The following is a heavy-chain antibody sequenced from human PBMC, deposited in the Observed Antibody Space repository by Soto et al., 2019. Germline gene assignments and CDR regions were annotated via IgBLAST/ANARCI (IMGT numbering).Heavy chain of an antibody. J-gene: IGHJ4*01. CDR1: GGSFSGYY. CDR2: INHSGST. Sequence: QVQLQQWGAGLLKPSETLSLTCAVYGGSFSGYYWSWIRQPPGKGLEWIGEINHSGSTNYNPSLRRRVTISVDTSKNQFSLKLSSMTAADTAVYYCARGLVAAADYWGHGTLVTVSS. D-gene: IGHD6-13*01. CDR3: ARGLVAAADY. V-gene: IGHV4-34*01.